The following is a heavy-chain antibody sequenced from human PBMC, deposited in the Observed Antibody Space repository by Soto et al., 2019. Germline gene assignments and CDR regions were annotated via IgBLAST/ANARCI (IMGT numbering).Heavy chain of an antibody. D-gene: IGHD3-9*01. Sequence: ASVKVSCKASGYTFTGYYMHWVRQAPGQGLEWMGWINPNSGGTNYAQKFQGRVTMTRDTSISTAYMELSRLRSDDTAVYYCARDRPHYDILTGYPYYYGMEVWGQGTTVTVSS. V-gene: IGHV1-2*02. J-gene: IGHJ6*02. CDR3: ARDRPHYDILTGYPYYYGMEV. CDR1: GYTFTGYY. CDR2: INPNSGGT.